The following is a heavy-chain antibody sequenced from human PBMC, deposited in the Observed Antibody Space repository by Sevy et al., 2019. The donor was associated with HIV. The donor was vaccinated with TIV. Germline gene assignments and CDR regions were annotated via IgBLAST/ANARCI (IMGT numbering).Heavy chain of an antibody. CDR2: LSFGCGKI. J-gene: IGHJ4*02. CDR3: AREGCTKPHDY. V-gene: IGHV3-23*01. CDR1: GFDFSIYS. D-gene: IGHD2-8*01. Sequence: GGSLRLSCAASGFDFSIYSMSWVRQAPGKGLEWVSTLSFGCGKINYADSVKGRFTISRDNSKSSLYLQMNNMRVEDTAVYYCAREGCTKPHDYWGQGTLVTVS.